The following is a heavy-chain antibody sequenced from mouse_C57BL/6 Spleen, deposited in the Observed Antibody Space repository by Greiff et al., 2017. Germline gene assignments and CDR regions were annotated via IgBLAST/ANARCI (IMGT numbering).Heavy chain of an antibody. D-gene: IGHD4-1*01. CDR1: GFSFNTYA. CDR2: MRSKSNNYAT. J-gene: IGHJ4*01. Sequence: EVQGVESGGGLVQPKGSLKLSCAASGFSFNTYAMNWVRQAPGKGLEWVARMRSKSNNYATYYADSVKDRFTISRDDSESMLYLQMNNLKTEDTAMYYCVRQSDKASLGLDAMDYWGQGTSVTVSS. CDR3: VRQSDKASLGLDAMDY. V-gene: IGHV10-1*01.